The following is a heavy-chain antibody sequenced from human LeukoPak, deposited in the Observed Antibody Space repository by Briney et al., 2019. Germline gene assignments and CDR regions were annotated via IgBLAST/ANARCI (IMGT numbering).Heavy chain of an antibody. D-gene: IGHD6-13*01. J-gene: IGHJ4*02. CDR2: ISYDGSNK. Sequence: GGSLRLSCAASGFTFSSYGMHWVRQAPGKGLEWVAVISYDGSNKYYADSVKGRFTISRDNSKNTLYLQMNSLRAEDTAVYYCARGSIAAARIDYWGQGTLVTVSS. CDR1: GFTFSSYG. CDR3: ARGSIAAARIDY. V-gene: IGHV3-30*03.